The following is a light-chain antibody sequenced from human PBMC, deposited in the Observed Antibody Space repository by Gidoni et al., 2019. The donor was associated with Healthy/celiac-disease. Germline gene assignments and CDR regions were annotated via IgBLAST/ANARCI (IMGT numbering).Light chain of an antibody. Sequence: EIVMTQSPATLSVSPGERATLSCRASQSVSSNIAWYQQKPGQAPRLLIYGASTRATGIPARFSGSGSGTEFTLTISSRQSEDFAVYYCQQYNNWPPSFGGGTKVEIK. CDR3: QQYNNWPPS. J-gene: IGKJ4*01. V-gene: IGKV3-15*01. CDR1: QSVSSN. CDR2: GAS.